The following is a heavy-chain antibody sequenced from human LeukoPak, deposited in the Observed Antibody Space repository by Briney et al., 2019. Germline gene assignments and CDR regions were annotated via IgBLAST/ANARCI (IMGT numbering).Heavy chain of an antibody. CDR1: GGSISSSSYY. Sequence: SETLSLTRTVSGGSISSSSYYWGWIRQPPGKGLEWIGSIYYSGSTYYNPSLKSRVTISVDTSKNQFSLKLSSVTAADTAVYYCAGRISVLLCFGEPNRHLDYWGHGTRVTVSS. V-gene: IGHV4-39*07. D-gene: IGHD3-10*01. J-gene: IGHJ4*01. CDR2: IYYSGST. CDR3: AGRISVLLCFGEPNRHLDY.